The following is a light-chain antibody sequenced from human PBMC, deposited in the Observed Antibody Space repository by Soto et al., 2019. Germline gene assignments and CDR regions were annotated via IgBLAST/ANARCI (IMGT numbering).Light chain of an antibody. CDR3: QQFNNYPLT. V-gene: IGKV1D-13*01. CDR1: QGISSA. Sequence: AIQLTQSPSSLSASVGDRVTITCRASQGISSALAWYQQKPGQAPKLLIYDASTLKSAVPSRFSVSGCRTDFTLSISSLQPEDWATYYCQQFNNYPLTFGPGTKVVIK. J-gene: IGKJ3*01. CDR2: DAS.